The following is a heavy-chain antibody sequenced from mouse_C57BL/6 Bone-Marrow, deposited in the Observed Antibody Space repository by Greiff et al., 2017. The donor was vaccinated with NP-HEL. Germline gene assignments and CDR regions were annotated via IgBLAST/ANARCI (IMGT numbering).Heavy chain of an antibody. V-gene: IGHV1-75*01. CDR1: GYTFTDYY. J-gene: IGHJ3*01. D-gene: IGHD1-1*01. Sequence: SGPELVKPGASVKISCKASGYTFTDYYINWVKQRPGQGLEWIGWIFPGSGSTYYNEKFKGKATLTVDKSSSTAYMLLSSLTSEDSAVYFCARRGLYGSSPWFAYWGQGTLVTVSA. CDR3: ARRGLYGSSPWFAY. CDR2: IFPGSGST.